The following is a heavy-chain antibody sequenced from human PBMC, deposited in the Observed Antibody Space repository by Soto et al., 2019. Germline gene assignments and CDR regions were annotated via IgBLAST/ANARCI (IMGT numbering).Heavy chain of an antibody. CDR2: IYYSGST. CDR1: GGSVSSSSCY. V-gene: IGHV4-39*01. J-gene: IGHJ6*02. D-gene: IGHD3-10*01. CDR3: ASLLLWFGESAVYYYYGMDV. Sequence: SETLSLTCTVSGGSVSSSSCYWGWIRQPPGKGLEWIGSIYYSGSTYYNPSLKSRVTISVDTSKNQFSLKLSSVTAADTAVYYCASLLLWFGESAVYYYYGMDVWGQGTTVTVSS.